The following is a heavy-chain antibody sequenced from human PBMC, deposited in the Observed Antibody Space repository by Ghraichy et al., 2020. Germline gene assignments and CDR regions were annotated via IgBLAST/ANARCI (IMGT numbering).Heavy chain of an antibody. CDR1: GFTFSSYS. Sequence: LSLTCAASGFTFSSYSMNWVRQAPGKGLEWVSSISSSSSYIYYADSVKGRFTISRDNAKNSLYLQMNSLRAEDTAVYYCARVGGHRGVRIFSSWYTGSNDYWGQGTLVTVSS. V-gene: IGHV3-21*01. CDR2: ISSSSSYI. D-gene: IGHD6-13*01. CDR3: ARVGGHRGVRIFSSWYTGSNDY. J-gene: IGHJ4*02.